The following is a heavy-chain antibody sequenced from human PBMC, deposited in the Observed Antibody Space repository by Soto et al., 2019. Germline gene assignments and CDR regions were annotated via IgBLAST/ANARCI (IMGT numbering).Heavy chain of an antibody. CDR1: GFTFSSYA. Sequence: GGSLRLSCAASGFTFSSYAMNWVRQAPGKGLEWVSAISGSGTPTYYADSVKGRFTISRDNSGNTLFLEMYSLRAEDTAVYYCARYIPGVRYYGMDVWGQGTTVTVSS. CDR3: ARYIPGVRYYGMDV. J-gene: IGHJ6*02. CDR2: ISGSGTPT. V-gene: IGHV3-23*01. D-gene: IGHD2-2*01.